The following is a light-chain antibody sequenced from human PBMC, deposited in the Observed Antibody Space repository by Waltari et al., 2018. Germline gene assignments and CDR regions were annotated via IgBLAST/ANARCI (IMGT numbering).Light chain of an antibody. CDR2: GNS. J-gene: IGLJ1*01. CDR1: SSNIGAGYD. CDR3: QSYDSSLSGGDV. Sequence: QSVLTQPPSVSGAPGQRVTISCTGSSSNIGAGYDVHWYQQLPGTAPKLLIYGNSNRPSGVPDRVSGSKSGTSASLAITGLQAEDEAGYYCQSYDSSLSGGDVFGTGTKVTVL. V-gene: IGLV1-40*01.